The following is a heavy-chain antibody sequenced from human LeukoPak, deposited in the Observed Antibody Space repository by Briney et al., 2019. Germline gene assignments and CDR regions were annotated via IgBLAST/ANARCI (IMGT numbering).Heavy chain of an antibody. Sequence: SETLSLTCTVSGGSISSYYWSWIRQPPGKGLEWIGYIYYSGSTNYNPSLKSRVTISVDTSKNQFSLKLSSMTAADTAVYYCAREGRCTNGVCYKAYDYWGQGTLVTVSS. CDR3: AREGRCTNGVCYKAYDY. D-gene: IGHD2-8*01. V-gene: IGHV4-59*01. CDR2: IYYSGST. CDR1: GGSISSYY. J-gene: IGHJ4*02.